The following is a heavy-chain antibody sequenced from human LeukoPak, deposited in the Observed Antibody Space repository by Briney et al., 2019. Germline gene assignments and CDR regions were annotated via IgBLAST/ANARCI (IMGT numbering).Heavy chain of an antibody. D-gene: IGHD3-10*01. J-gene: IGHJ6*04. V-gene: IGHV4-4*02. Sequence: SETLSLTCAVSGGSISSSNWWSWVRQPPGKGLEWTGEIYHSGSTNYNPSLKSRVTISVDKSKNQFSLKLSSVTAADTAVYYCARDRPYGSGSYYYYYYGMDVWGKGTTVTVSS. CDR3: ARDRPYGSGSYYYYYYGMDV. CDR1: GGSISSSNW. CDR2: IYHSGST.